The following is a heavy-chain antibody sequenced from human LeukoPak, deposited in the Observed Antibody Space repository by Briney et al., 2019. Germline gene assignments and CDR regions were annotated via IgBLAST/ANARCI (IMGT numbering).Heavy chain of an antibody. CDR3: AREGAYYGSGSRPCDY. J-gene: IGHJ4*02. V-gene: IGHV1-18*01. CDR1: GYTFTSYG. CDR2: ISAYNGNT. Sequence: ASVKVSCKASGYTFTSYGISWVRQAPGQGLEWMGWISAYNGNTNYAQKLQGRVTMTTDTSTSTAYMELRSLRSDDTAVYYCAREGAYYGSGSRPCDYWGQGTLVTVSS. D-gene: IGHD3-10*01.